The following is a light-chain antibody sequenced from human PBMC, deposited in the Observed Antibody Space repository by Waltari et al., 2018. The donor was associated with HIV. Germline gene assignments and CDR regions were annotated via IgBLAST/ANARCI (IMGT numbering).Light chain of an antibody. V-gene: IGLV3-1*01. CDR2: QDK. J-gene: IGLJ2*01. CDR3: QAWDVSGPIV. Sequence: STELTQPPSISVSPGQAATMACSGNHLEDKFVNSYQQIPGQAPRVVIFQDKKRPSGIPGRISGSKSGTIATLTIRETQALDEADYCCQAWDVSGPIVFGGGTKLTVL. CDR1: HLEDKF.